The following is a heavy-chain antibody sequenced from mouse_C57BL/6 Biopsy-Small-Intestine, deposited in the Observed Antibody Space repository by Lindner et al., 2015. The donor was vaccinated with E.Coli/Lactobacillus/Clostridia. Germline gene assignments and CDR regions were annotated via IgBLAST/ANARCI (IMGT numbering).Heavy chain of an antibody. CDR2: ISSGSSTI. CDR3: ANRGRDYYAMDY. J-gene: IGHJ4*01. CDR1: GFTFSGYG. V-gene: IGHV5-17*01. Sequence: VQLQESGGGLVKPGGSLKLSCAASGFTFSGYGMHWVRQAPEKGLEWVAYISSGSSTIYYADTVKGRFTISRDNAKNTLFLQMTSLRSEDTAMYYCANRGRDYYAMDYWGQGTSVTVSS. D-gene: IGHD3-3*01.